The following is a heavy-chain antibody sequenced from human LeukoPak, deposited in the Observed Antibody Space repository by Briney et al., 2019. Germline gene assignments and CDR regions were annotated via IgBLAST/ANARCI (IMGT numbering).Heavy chain of an antibody. J-gene: IGHJ4*02. CDR1: GGTFSSYA. CDR3: ARSSLAIPGSGSYYDY. V-gene: IGHV1-69*13. D-gene: IGHD3-10*01. CDR2: IIPIFGTA. Sequence: ASVEVSCKASGGTFSSYAISWVRQAPGQGLEWMGGIIPIFGTANYAQKFQGRVTITADESTSTAYMELSSLRSEDTAVYYCARSSLAIPGSGSYYDYWGQGTLVTVSS.